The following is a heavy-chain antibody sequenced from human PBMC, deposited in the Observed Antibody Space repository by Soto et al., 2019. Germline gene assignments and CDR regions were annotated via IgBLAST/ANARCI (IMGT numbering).Heavy chain of an antibody. CDR2: VVYDGSKK. J-gene: IGHJ4*02. Sequence: PGGSLRLSCAASGFTFSNYGMDWVRQAPGKGLEWVAAVVYDGSKKYYADSVKGRFTVSRDNYKNTLFLEMNALRAEDTAVYYCARDRGYRRYFDSSGFWADSWGQGTLVTVS. D-gene: IGHD3-22*01. CDR1: GFTFSNYG. V-gene: IGHV3-33*08. CDR3: ARDRGYRRYFDSSGFWADS.